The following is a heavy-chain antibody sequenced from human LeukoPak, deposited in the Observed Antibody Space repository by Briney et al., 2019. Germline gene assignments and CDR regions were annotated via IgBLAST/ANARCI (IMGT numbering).Heavy chain of an antibody. D-gene: IGHD3-22*01. CDR2: INSDGSST. V-gene: IGHV3-74*01. CDR3: ARSPYYYDSSGYYAY. Sequence: GGSLRLSCAASGFTFSSYWMHWVRQAPGKGLVWVSRINSDGSSTSYADSVKGRFTISRDNAKNTLYLQMNSLRAEDTAVYYCARSPYYYDSSGYYAYWGQGTLVTVSS. CDR1: GFTFSSYW. J-gene: IGHJ4*02.